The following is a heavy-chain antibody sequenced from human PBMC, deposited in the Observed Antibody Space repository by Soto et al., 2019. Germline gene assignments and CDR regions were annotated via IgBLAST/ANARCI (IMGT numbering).Heavy chain of an antibody. J-gene: IGHJ3*01. CDR2: IYYTGTM. CDR3: ARRYSSRFQGDDAFDV. D-gene: IGHD2-2*01. CDR1: GGSISSGGYY. Sequence: SETLSLTCTVSGGSISSGGYYWSWIRQHPGKGLEWIGYIYYTGTMTYNPSHKSRVTISVDAYKNQISLKLASVTAADTGVYFCARRYSSRFQGDDAFDVWGQGKVVTVSS. V-gene: IGHV4-61*08.